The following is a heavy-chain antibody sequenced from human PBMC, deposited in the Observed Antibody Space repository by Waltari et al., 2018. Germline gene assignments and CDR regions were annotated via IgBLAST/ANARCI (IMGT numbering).Heavy chain of an antibody. Sequence: EVQLVQSGAEVKKPGATVKISCKASGYTFHDYYMHWGKQAPGKGLEWMGRVDPEDGETIDAEKFQGRVTITADTSTDTAYMELSSLRSEDTAVYYCATVRSSWYRNSGDYWGQGTLVTVSS. CDR1: GYTFHDYY. CDR2: VDPEDGET. CDR3: ATVRSSWYRNSGDY. V-gene: IGHV1-69-2*01. J-gene: IGHJ4*02. D-gene: IGHD6-13*01.